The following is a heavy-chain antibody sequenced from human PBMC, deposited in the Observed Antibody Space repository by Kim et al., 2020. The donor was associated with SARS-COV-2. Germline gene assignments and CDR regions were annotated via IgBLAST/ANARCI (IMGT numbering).Heavy chain of an antibody. Sequence: GGSLRLSCAASGFTFSSYGMHWVRQAPGKGLEWVAVIWYDGSNKYYADSVKGRFTISRDNSKNTLYLQMNSLRAEDTAVYYCARDLYYDFWSGYYYYYYYGMDVWVQGTTVTVSS. CDR1: GFTFSSYG. CDR2: IWYDGSNK. J-gene: IGHJ6*02. V-gene: IGHV3-33*01. CDR3: ARDLYYDFWSGYYYYYYYGMDV. D-gene: IGHD3-3*01.